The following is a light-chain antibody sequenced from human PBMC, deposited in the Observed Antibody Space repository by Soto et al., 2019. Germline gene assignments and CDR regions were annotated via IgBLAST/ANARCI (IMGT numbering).Light chain of an antibody. J-gene: IGLJ2*01. CDR1: SSDVGSSNL. CDR3: CSYGGSSITHVV. CDR2: EGS. V-gene: IGLV2-23*01. Sequence: QSALTQPASVSGSPGQSITISCTGTSSDVGSSNLVSWYQHHPGKAPKLMNYEGSKRPSGVSNRFSGSKYGNTASLPISRLQAEDEADYYCCSYGGSSITHVVFGGGTKLTVL.